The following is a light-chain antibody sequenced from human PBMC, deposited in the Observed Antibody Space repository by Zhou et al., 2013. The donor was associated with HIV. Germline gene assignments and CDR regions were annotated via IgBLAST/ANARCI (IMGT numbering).Light chain of an antibody. J-gene: IGKJ4*02. Sequence: EFVLTQSPGTLSLSPGERATLSCRASQTVRKTYITWYQQKPGQPPRLLIYGASNRAAGIPDRFGGSGSGTEFTLTINRLEPEDFAMYYCQQYGSSGLTFGGGTRVEI. CDR3: QQYGSSGLT. CDR1: QTVRKTY. V-gene: IGKV3-20*01. CDR2: GAS.